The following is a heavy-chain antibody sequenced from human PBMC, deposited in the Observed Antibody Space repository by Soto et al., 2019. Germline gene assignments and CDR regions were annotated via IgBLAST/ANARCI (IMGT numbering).Heavy chain of an antibody. CDR1: GYTFSSYA. Sequence: QVQLVQSGAEVKKPGASVKVSCKASGYTFSSYAISWVRQAPGQGLEWMGWISAYNGNTKYAQKLQGRVTMTTDTSTSTANMELRSLRSDATAVYYCARDSPPVDHWGQGTLVTVSS. CDR2: ISAYNGNT. J-gene: IGHJ4*02. CDR3: ARDSPPVDH. V-gene: IGHV1-18*01.